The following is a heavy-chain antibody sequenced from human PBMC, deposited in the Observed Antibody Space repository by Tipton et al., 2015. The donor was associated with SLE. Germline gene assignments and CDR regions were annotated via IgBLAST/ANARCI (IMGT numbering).Heavy chain of an antibody. CDR1: GGSISSYY. CDR2: IYNLGST. D-gene: IGHD5-24*01. CDR3: ATGERHGYNYLAPPDY. J-gene: IGHJ4*02. Sequence: TLSLTCTVSGGSISSYYWSWIRQPPGKGLEWIGFIYNLGSTDYNPSLKGRVTISEDTSKNQVSLHLYSVTAADTAVYYCATGERHGYNYLAPPDYWGQGTLVTVSS. V-gene: IGHV4-59*01.